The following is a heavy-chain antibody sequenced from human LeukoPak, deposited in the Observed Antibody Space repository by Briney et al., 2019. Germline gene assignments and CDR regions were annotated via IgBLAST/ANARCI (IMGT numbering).Heavy chain of an antibody. D-gene: IGHD1-1*01. CDR2: IGSTDI. CDR3: AKDATPGNAIWDYFGK. Sequence: PGGSLRLSCGASGFTFSSHAMSWVRQTPERGLEWVSSIGSTDIYYADSVKGRFTVSRDNSKNTLYLQLNNLRAEDSAVYYCAKDATPGNAIWDYFGKWGQGTLVTVSS. J-gene: IGHJ4*02. V-gene: IGHV3-23*01. CDR1: GFTFSSHA.